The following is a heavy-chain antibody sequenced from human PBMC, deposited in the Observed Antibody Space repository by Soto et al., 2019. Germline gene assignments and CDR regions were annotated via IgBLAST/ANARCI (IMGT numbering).Heavy chain of an antibody. CDR1: GFTFNRHY. CDR2: INLGGPTT. D-gene: IGHD6-6*01. Sequence: QVHLMQSGAEVEKPGASVTISCKASGFTFNRHYMHWVRQAPRQGLEWMGIINLGGPTTIYAQKFQGRVTVTRDTSTSTVYIQLSSLRSDDTAVYYCAVSSLEPNDAFDVWGQGTLVTVSS. V-gene: IGHV1-46*02. CDR3: AVSSLEPNDAFDV. J-gene: IGHJ3*01.